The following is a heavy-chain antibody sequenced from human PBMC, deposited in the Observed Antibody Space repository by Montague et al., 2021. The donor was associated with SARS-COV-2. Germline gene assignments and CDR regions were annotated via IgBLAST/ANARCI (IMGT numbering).Heavy chain of an antibody. D-gene: IGHD3-16*02. J-gene: IGHJ3*02. Sequence: SLRLSCAASGFTFSNHDMNWVRQAPGKGPEWISYISTSAYTTSYADSVKGRFTISRDNGKNSLYLQMNSLRVEDTAVYYCTRDYRSIVGDGLDIWGQGTKVTVSS. V-gene: IGHV3-48*03. CDR3: TRDYRSIVGDGLDI. CDR1: GFTFSNHD. CDR2: ISTSAYTT.